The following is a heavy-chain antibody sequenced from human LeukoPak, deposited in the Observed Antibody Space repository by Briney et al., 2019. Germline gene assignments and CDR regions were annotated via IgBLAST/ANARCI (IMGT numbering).Heavy chain of an antibody. CDR2: IYYSGST. V-gene: IGHV4-39*07. Sequence: SETLSLTCTVSGGSISSSSYYWGWIRQPPGKGLEWIGSIYYSGSTYYNPSLKSRVTISVDTSKNQFSLKLSSVTAADTAVYYCASDAGTTVATYDYWGQGTLVTVSS. CDR1: GGSISSSSYY. J-gene: IGHJ4*02. D-gene: IGHD4-17*01. CDR3: ASDAGTTVATYDY.